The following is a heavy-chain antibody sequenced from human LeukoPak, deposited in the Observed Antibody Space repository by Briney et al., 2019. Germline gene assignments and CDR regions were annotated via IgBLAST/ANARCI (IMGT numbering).Heavy chain of an antibody. J-gene: IGHJ4*02. D-gene: IGHD3-10*01. CDR2: IYYSGST. CDR3: ARGTVRGVVFDY. CDR1: GGSMNPYY. V-gene: IGHV4-59*01. Sequence: SETLSLTCTVFGGSMNPYYWSWIRQPPGKGLEWIGYIYYSGSTNYNPSLKSRVTISVDTSKNQFSLKLSSVTAADTAVYYCARGTVRGVVFDYWGQGTLVTVSS.